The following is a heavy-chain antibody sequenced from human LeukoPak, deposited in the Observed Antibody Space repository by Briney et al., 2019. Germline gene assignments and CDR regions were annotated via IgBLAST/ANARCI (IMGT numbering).Heavy chain of an antibody. V-gene: IGHV3-30*02. CDR2: IRYDGSNK. CDR3: ANVPEPRGYFDWLYVDSNY. D-gene: IGHD3-9*01. J-gene: IGHJ4*02. Sequence: GGSLRLSCAASGFSFSSHGMSWVRQAPGKGLEWVAFIRYDGSNKYYADSVKGRFTISRDNSKNTLYLQMNSLRAEDTAVYYCANVPEPRGYFDWLYVDSNYWGQGTLVTVSS. CDR1: GFSFSSHG.